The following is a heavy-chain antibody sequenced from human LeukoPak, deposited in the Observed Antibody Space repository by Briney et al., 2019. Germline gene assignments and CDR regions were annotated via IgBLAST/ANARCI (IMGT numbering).Heavy chain of an antibody. CDR3: AKDHNYFDY. Sequence: GGSLRLSCAASGFPFVKSWMHWVRQAPGKGLEWVSAISGSGGSTYYADSVKGRFTISRDNSKNTLYLQMNSLRAEDTAVYYCAKDHNYFDYWGQGTLVTVSS. CDR1: GFPFVKSW. V-gene: IGHV3-23*01. CDR2: ISGSGGST. J-gene: IGHJ4*02.